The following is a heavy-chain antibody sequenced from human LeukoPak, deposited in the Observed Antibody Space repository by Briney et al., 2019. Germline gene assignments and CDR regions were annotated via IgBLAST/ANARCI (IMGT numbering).Heavy chain of an antibody. CDR2: ISSSSGYI. CDR3: AKDFWSGYTYYFDY. CDR1: GFTFSSYS. Sequence: GGSLRLSCAASGFTFSSYSMNWVRQAPGKGLEWVSSISSSSGYIYYADSVKGRFTISRDNAKNSLYLQMNSLRAEDTAVYYCAKDFWSGYTYYFDYWGQGTLVTVSS. J-gene: IGHJ4*02. D-gene: IGHD3-3*01. V-gene: IGHV3-21*01.